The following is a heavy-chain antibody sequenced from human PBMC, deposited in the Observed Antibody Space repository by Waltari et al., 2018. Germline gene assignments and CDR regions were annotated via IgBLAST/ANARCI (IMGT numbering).Heavy chain of an antibody. CDR2: IKQDGSEK. CDR3: TRGGRDSSWYWRD. V-gene: IGHV3-7*01. J-gene: IGHJ4*02. Sequence: EVQLVESGGGLAQPGGSLRLSCAASGLSFSNSWMTWVRKASGKGPEWVANIKQDGSEKFYLDSVKGRFTISRDNAKSSLYLQMNNLRVEDTAVYYCTRGGRDSSWYWRDWGQGTLVTVSS. CDR1: GLSFSNSW. D-gene: IGHD6-13*01.